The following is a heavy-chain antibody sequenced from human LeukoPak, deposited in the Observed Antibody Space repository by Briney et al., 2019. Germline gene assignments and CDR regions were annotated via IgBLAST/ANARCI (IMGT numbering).Heavy chain of an antibody. D-gene: IGHD6-13*01. J-gene: IGHJ5*02. CDR2: INHSGST. CDR3: ARGRARIAAASLWFDP. V-gene: IGHV4-34*01. CDR1: GGSFSGYY. Sequence: SETLSLTCAVYGGSFSGYYWSWIRQPPGKGLEWIGEINHSGSTNYNPSLKSRVTISVDTSKHQFSLKLSSVTAADTAVYFCARGRARIAAASLWFDPWGQGTLVTVSS.